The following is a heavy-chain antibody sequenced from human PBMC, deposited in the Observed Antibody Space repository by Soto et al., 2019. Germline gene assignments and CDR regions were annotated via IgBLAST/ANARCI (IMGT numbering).Heavy chain of an antibody. CDR1: GFTFSSYG. D-gene: IGHD2-21*02. J-gene: IGHJ6*02. V-gene: IGHV3-33*01. Sequence: GGSLRLSCAASGFTFSSYGMHWVRQAPGKGLEWVAVIWYDGSNKYYADSVKGRFTISRDNSKNTLYLQMNSLRAEDTAVYYCARDRPVDGGNSGRYYYGMDVWGQGTTVTVSS. CDR3: ARDRPVDGGNSGRYYYGMDV. CDR2: IWYDGSNK.